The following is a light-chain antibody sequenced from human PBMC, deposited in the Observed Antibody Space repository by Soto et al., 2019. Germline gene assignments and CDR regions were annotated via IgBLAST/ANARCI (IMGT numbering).Light chain of an antibody. Sequence: QSALTQPPLVSGSPGQSVTISCTGTSSDVGAYNYVAWYQQHPGKAPKVMIYDVSKRPSGVPDRFSGSKSGNTASLTVSGLQAEEEADYYCSSYAGSNWWVFGTGTKVTVL. J-gene: IGLJ1*01. CDR2: DVS. V-gene: IGLV2-11*01. CDR3: SSYAGSNWWV. CDR1: SSDVGAYNY.